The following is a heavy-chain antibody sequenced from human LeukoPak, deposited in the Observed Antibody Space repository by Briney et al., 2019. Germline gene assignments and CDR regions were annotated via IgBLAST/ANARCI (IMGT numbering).Heavy chain of an antibody. Sequence: GGSLRLSCAASGFTFSSYAMSWVRQAPGKGLEWVSTLSAGGASTYHADSVKGRFTISRDNSKNTLYLQMNSLRAEDTAVYYCAKYTTGNRFFDYWGQGTLVSVSS. D-gene: IGHD4-11*01. CDR3: AKYTTGNRFFDY. J-gene: IGHJ4*02. CDR1: GFTFSSYA. V-gene: IGHV3-23*01. CDR2: LSAGGAST.